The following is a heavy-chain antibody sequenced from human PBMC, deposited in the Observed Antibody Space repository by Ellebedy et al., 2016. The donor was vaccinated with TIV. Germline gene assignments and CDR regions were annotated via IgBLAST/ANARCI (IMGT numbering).Heavy chain of an antibody. CDR3: ARWGVYSGTFQGPFDF. Sequence: AASVKVSCKASGYTFSSYFMHWVRQAPGQGLGWMGIINPSTGDTTYAQNLQGRVTMTRDTSTTTVYMELSSLRSEDTALYYCARWGVYSGTFQGPFDFWGQGTLVTVSS. CDR1: GYTFSSYF. D-gene: IGHD5/OR15-5a*01. CDR2: INPSTGDT. J-gene: IGHJ4*02. V-gene: IGHV1-46*04.